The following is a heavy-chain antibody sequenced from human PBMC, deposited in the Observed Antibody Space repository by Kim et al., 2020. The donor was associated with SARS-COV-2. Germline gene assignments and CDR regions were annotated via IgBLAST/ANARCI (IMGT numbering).Heavy chain of an antibody. CDR2: ISYDGSIK. D-gene: IGHD3-10*01. Sequence: GGSLRLSCAASGFTFSTYAMHWVRQAPGKGLEWVAVISYDGSIKYYADSVKGRFTISRDNTKNTLYLQMNSLGGEDTAVYYCASSTSNYALGSFLTDYGGQGTLVTV. V-gene: IGHV3-30-3*01. CDR3: ASSTSNYALGSFLTDY. J-gene: IGHJ4*01. CDR1: GFTFSTYA.